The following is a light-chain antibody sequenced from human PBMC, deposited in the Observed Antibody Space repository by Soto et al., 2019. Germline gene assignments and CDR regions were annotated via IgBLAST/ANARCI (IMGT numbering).Light chain of an antibody. CDR2: DVT. CDR1: SSDVGGYNH. CDR3: NSYTSTNTLV. J-gene: IGLJ2*01. Sequence: QSVLTQPASVSGSPGQSITISCTGTSSDVGGYNHVSWCQQHPGKAPKLMIYDVTDRPSGVSNRFSGSKSGNTASLAISGLQAEDEADYYCNSYTSTNTLVFGGGTKLTVL. V-gene: IGLV2-14*03.